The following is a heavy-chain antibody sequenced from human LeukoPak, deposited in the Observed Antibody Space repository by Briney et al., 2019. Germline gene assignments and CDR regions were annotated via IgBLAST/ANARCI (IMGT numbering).Heavy chain of an antibody. CDR2: IDYSGST. D-gene: IGHD1-26*01. CDR3: ATNRVGTYDRPFDI. J-gene: IGHJ3*02. V-gene: IGHV4-59*12. Sequence: SETLSLTCTVSGGSISGYYWTWIRQPPGKRLEWIGYIDYSGSTNYNPSVKSRVTISIDTSKNQFSLELSSVTATDTAVYFCATNRVGTYDRPFDIWGQGTMVTVSS. CDR1: GGSISGYY.